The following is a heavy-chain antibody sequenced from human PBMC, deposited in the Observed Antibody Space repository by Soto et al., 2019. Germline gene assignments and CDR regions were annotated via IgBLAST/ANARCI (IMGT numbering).Heavy chain of an antibody. CDR1: GFTFSSYW. CDR2: INSDGSST. V-gene: IGHV3-74*01. CDR3: FSSGSPDAFDI. Sequence: GGSLRLSCAASGFTFSSYWMHWVRQAPGKGLVWVSRINSDGSSTSYADSVKGRFTISRDNAKNTRYLQMNSLRAEDTAVYYCFSSGSPDAFDIWGQGTMVTVSS. J-gene: IGHJ3*02. D-gene: IGHD3-22*01.